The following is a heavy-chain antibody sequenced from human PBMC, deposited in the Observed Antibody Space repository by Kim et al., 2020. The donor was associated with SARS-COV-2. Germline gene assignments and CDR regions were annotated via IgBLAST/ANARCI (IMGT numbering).Heavy chain of an antibody. D-gene: IGHD2-8*01. CDR3: ARAHYSTNSPFFY. J-gene: IGHJ4*02. Sequence: SVKVSCKASGYTFSNYGISWVRLAPGQGLEWMGWISGSNGATKYAQKFQGRVTMTTDTSADTAYMELRSLRSDDTALYYCARAHYSTNSPFFYWGQGTLVTVSS. V-gene: IGHV1-18*01. CDR2: ISGSNGAT. CDR1: GYTFSNYG.